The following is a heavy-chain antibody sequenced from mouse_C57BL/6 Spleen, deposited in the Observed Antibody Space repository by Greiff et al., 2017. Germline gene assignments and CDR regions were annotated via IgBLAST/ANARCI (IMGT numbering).Heavy chain of an antibody. CDR2: IYPRSGNT. CDR1: GYTFTSYG. Sequence: VQLQQSGAELARPVASVTLSCKASGYTFTSYGISWVKQRTGQGLEWIGEIYPRSGNTYYNEKFKGKATLTADKSSSTAYMELRSLTSEDSAVYFCAREGGRKGYFDYWGQGTTLTVSS. D-gene: IGHD1-3*01. CDR3: AREGGRKGYFDY. J-gene: IGHJ2*01. V-gene: IGHV1-81*01.